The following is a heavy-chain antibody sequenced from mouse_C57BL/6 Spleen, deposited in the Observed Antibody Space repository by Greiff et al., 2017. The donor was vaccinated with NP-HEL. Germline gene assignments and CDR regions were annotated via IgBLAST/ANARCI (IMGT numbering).Heavy chain of an antibody. J-gene: IGHJ3*01. CDR3: AKPPANLAWFAY. Sequence: QVHVKQSGAELAKPGASVKLSCKASGYTFTSYWMHWVKQRPGQGLEWIGYINPSSGYTKYNQKFKDKATLTADKSSSTAYMQLSSLTYEDSAVYYCAKPPANLAWFAYWGERTLVTVSA. CDR2: INPSSGYT. V-gene: IGHV1-7*01. CDR1: GYTFTSYW. D-gene: IGHD3-3*01.